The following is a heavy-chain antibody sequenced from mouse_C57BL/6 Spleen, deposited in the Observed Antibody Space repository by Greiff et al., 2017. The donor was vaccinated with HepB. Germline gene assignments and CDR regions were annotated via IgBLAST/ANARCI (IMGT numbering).Heavy chain of an antibody. J-gene: IGHJ3*01. Sequence: QVQLQQSGAELVRPGTSVKVSCKASGYAFTNYLIEWVKQRPGQGLEWIGVINPGSGGTNYNEKFKGKATLTADKSSSTAYMQLSSLTSEDSAVYFCARGDAWFAYWGQGILVTVSA. V-gene: IGHV1-54*01. CDR1: GYAFTNYL. CDR2: INPGSGGT. CDR3: ARGDAWFAY.